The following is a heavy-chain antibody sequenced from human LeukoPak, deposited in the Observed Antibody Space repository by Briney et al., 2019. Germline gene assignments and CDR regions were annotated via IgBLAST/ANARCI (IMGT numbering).Heavy chain of an antibody. CDR3: ATDLTYSGSYYGGDY. CDR1: GYTFTSYD. V-gene: IGHV1-8*01. Sequence: ASVKVSCKASGYTFTSYDINWVRQATGQGLEWMGWMNPNSGNTGYAQKFQGRVTMTEDTSTDTAYMELSSLRSEDTAVYYCATDLTYSGSYYGGDYWGQGTLVTVSS. J-gene: IGHJ4*02. D-gene: IGHD1-26*01. CDR2: MNPNSGNT.